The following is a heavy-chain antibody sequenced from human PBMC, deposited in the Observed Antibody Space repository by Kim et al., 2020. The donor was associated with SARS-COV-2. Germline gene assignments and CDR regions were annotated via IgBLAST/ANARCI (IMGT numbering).Heavy chain of an antibody. CDR3: ARDRYYYDSSGYYSGDDAFDI. D-gene: IGHD3-22*01. CDR2: INPNSGGT. Sequence: ASVKVSCKASGYTFTGYYMHWVRQAPGQGLEWMGWINPNSGGTNYAQKFQGWVTMTRDTSISTAYMELSRLRSDDTAVYYCARDRYYYDSSGYYSGDDAFDIWGQGTMVTVSS. CDR1: GYTFTGYY. J-gene: IGHJ3*02. V-gene: IGHV1-2*04.